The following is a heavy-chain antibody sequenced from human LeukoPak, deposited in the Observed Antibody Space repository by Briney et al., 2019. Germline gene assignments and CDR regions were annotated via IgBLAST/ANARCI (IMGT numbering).Heavy chain of an antibody. CDR2: IKQDGSEK. Sequence: GGSLRLSCAASGFTVSSNYMSWVRQAPGKGLEWVANIKQDGSEKYYVDSVKGRFTISRDNAKNSLYLQMNSLRAEDTAVYYCARDGPREYQLLYYFDYWGQGTLVTVSS. CDR3: ARDGPREYQLLYYFDY. V-gene: IGHV3-7*03. CDR1: GFTVSSNY. J-gene: IGHJ4*02. D-gene: IGHD2-2*01.